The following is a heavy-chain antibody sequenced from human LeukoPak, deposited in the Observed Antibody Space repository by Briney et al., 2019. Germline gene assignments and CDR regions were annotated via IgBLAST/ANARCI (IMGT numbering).Heavy chain of an antibody. Sequence: ASVKVSCKASGYTFTSLDINWVRQAPGQGLEWMGWMNPNSGYTRFAQQFQGRVTFTRSTSISTAYMELSSLRSEDTAVYYCARVDGSPDCWGQGTLVTVSS. V-gene: IGHV1-8*03. CDR3: ARVDGSPDC. D-gene: IGHD3-22*01. J-gene: IGHJ4*02. CDR2: MNPNSGYT. CDR1: GYTFTSLD.